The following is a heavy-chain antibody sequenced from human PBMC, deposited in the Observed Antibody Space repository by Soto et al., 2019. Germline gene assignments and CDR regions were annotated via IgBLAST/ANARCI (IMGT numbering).Heavy chain of an antibody. Sequence: QVQLVESGGGVVQPGRSLRLSCAASGFTFSSYGMHWVRQAPGKGLEWVAVISYDGSNKYYADSVKGRFTISRDNSKNTLYLQMTSLRAEDTAVYYCAKDRSTVTTDLAGLVDYWGQGTLVTVSS. CDR2: ISYDGSNK. D-gene: IGHD4-4*01. CDR3: AKDRSTVTTDLAGLVDY. CDR1: GFTFSSYG. J-gene: IGHJ4*02. V-gene: IGHV3-30*18.